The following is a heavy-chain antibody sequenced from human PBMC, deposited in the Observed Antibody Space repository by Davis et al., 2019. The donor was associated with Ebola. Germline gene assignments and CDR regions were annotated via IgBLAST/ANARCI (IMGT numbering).Heavy chain of an antibody. CDR1: GVPIIDHF. V-gene: IGHV4-59*11. D-gene: IGHD2-2*01. CDR3: ARGGSPAMFKGVDE. CDR2: IDYRGRS. Sequence: PSETLSLTCTVSGVPIIDHFLRCIRQSPGKGLEWIGYIDYRGRSTYKPSLRSRITMSVDTSKNQFSLKLKSITAADTAVYYCARGGSPAMFKGVDEWGQGTLVTVAS. J-gene: IGHJ4*02.